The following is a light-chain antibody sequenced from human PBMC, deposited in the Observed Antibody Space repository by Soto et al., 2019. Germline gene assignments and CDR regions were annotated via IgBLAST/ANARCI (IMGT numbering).Light chain of an antibody. V-gene: IGLV2-23*02. J-gene: IGLJ2*01. CDR3: CSYAAITTPVI. CDR1: SSDVGSYNL. CDR2: EVS. Sequence: QSALTQPASVSGSPGQSITISCTGTSSDVGSYNLVSWYQQLPGKAPKLMIYEVSKRPSGVSNRFSGSKSGNTASLTISGLQTEDEADYFCCSYAAITTPVIFGGGTQLTVL.